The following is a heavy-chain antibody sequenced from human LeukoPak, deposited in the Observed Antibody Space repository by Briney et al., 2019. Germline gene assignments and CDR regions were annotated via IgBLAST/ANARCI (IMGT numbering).Heavy chain of an antibody. V-gene: IGHV4-39*02. Sequence: SETLSLTCTVSGGSISSRTYYWGWIRQPPGKGLEWIGSIFYSGSSYYNPSLKSRVTISVDTSKNHFSLKLTSVTAADTAVYYCARDCGGGSCYGPYDTFDIWGQGTMVTVSS. CDR2: IFYSGSS. CDR3: ARDCGGGSCYGPYDTFDI. J-gene: IGHJ3*02. D-gene: IGHD2-15*01. CDR1: GGSISSRTYY.